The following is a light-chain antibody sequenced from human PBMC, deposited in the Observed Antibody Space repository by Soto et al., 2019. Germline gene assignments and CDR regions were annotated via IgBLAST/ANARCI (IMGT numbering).Light chain of an antibody. J-gene: IGLJ2*01. V-gene: IGLV2-14*01. CDR1: SSDVGHYNY. CDR3: TSYTSSSTLV. Sequence: QSALTQPASVSGSPGQSITISCTGTSSDVGHYNYVSWYQQHPGKAPKLMIYEVTHRPSGVSNRFSGSKSGNTASLTISGLQAEDEADYYCTSYTSSSTLVFGGGTKLTVL. CDR2: EVT.